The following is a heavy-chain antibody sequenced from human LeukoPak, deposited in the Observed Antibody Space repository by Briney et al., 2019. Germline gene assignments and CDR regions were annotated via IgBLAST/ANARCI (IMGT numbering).Heavy chain of an antibody. J-gene: IGHJ4*02. D-gene: IGHD3-22*01. CDR1: GFTFSSYW. CDR3: ARDVQYDSSGYTFHF. CDR2: INSDGSST. Sequence: GGSLRLSCAASGFTFSSYWMHWVRQAPGKGLVWVSRINSDGSSTTYADSVKGRFTISRDNAKNTLYLQMNSLRAEETAVYYCARDVQYDSSGYTFHFWGQGILVTVSS. V-gene: IGHV3-74*01.